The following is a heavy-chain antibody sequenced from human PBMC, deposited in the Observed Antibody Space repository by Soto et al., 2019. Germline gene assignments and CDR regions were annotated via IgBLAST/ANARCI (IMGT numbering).Heavy chain of an antibody. CDR2: MNAKSGDT. J-gene: IGHJ6*02. V-gene: IGHV1-8*01. Sequence: ASVKVSCKASGYTFSDFDINWLRQASGQGPEWMGWMNAKSGDTFFPQRCQGKFNMTLDTSLSTAYMEVGSSTSDDTAIYYCARGNPFNYAGFDVWGQGTTVTVSS. D-gene: IGHD3-16*01. CDR1: GYTFSDFD. CDR3: ARGNPFNYAGFDV.